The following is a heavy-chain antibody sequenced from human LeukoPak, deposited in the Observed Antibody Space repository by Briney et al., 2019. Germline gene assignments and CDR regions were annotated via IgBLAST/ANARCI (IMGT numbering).Heavy chain of an antibody. J-gene: IGHJ4*02. D-gene: IGHD5-18*01. Sequence: ASVKVSCKASGYTFTSYDINWVRQATGQGVEWMGWMKPNSGNTGYAQKFQGRVTMTRNTSISTAYMEVSSLRSEDTAVYYCARGRRHSSPEYWGQGTLVTVSS. CDR3: ARGRRHSSPEY. V-gene: IGHV1-8*01. CDR2: MKPNSGNT. CDR1: GYTFTSYD.